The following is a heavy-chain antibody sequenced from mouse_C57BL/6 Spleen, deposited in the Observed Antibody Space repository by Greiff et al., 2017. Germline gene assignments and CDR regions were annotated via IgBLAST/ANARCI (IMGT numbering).Heavy chain of an antibody. V-gene: IGHV2-6*01. CDR2: IWGVGST. CDR3: ASITGTFAY. CDR1: GFSLTSYG. Sequence: VKLVESGPGLVAPSQSLSITCTVSGFSLTSYGVDWVRQSPGKGLEWLGVIWGVGSTNYNSALKSRLSISKDNSKSQFFLKMNSLQTDDTAMYYCASITGTFAYWGQGTLVTVSA. D-gene: IGHD4-1*01. J-gene: IGHJ3*01.